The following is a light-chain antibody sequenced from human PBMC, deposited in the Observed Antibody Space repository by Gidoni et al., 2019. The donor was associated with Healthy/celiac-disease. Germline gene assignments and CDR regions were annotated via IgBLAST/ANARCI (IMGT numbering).Light chain of an antibody. CDR2: DAS. CDR1: QSISSW. Sequence: DIQMTQSPSTLSASVGDRVTITCRASQSISSWLAWYQQKPGKAPKLLIYDASSLESGVPSRFSGSGSGTEFTLTISSLQPDDFATYDCQQYNSYSLPPTFGGGTKVEIK. J-gene: IGKJ4*01. V-gene: IGKV1-5*01. CDR3: QQYNSYSLPPT.